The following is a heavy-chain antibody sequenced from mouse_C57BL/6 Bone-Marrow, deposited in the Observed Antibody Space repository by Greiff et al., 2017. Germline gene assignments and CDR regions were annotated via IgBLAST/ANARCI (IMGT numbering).Heavy chain of an antibody. V-gene: IGHV1-59*01. CDR1: GYTFTSYW. J-gene: IGHJ2*01. Sequence: QVQLKQPGAELVRPGTSVKLSCKASGYTFTSYWMHWVKQRPGQGLEWIGVIDPSDSYTNYNQKFKGKATLTLDTSSSTAYMQLSSLTSEDSAVYYCARRGDCYFAYWGQGTTLTVSS. CDR2: IDPSDSYT. D-gene: IGHD3-3*01. CDR3: ARRGDCYFAY.